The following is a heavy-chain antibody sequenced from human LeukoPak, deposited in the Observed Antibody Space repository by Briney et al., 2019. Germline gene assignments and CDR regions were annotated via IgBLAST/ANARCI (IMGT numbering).Heavy chain of an antibody. J-gene: IGHJ6*03. Sequence: ASVKVSCKASGYTFTSYYMHWVRQAPGQGLEWMGIINPSGGSTSYAQKFQGRVTMTRDMSTSTVYMELSSLRSEDTAVYYCARATPGRIAAAGTPYYYYYMDVWGKGTTVTVSS. V-gene: IGHV1-46*01. CDR2: INPSGGST. D-gene: IGHD6-13*01. CDR3: ARATPGRIAAAGTPYYYYYMDV. CDR1: GYTFTSYY.